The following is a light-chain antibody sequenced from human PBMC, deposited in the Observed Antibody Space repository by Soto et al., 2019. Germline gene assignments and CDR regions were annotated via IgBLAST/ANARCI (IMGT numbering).Light chain of an antibody. V-gene: IGLV2-14*01. J-gene: IGLJ2*01. CDR2: DVS. Sequence: QSVLTQPASVSGSPGQSITISCTGTSSDAGGYNYVSWYQQHPGKAPKLMIYDVSNRPSGVSNRVSGSKSGNTASLTISGLQAEDEADYYCSSYTSSRTLVFGGGTKLTVL. CDR1: SSDAGGYNY. CDR3: SSYTSSRTLV.